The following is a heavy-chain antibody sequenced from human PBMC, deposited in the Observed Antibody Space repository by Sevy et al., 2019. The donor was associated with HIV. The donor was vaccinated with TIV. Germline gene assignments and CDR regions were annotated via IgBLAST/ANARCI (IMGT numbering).Heavy chain of an antibody. V-gene: IGHV3-48*01. J-gene: IGHJ6*02. Sequence: GGSLRLSCAASGFTFSSFSMNWVRQAPGKGPEWISYISTRSSDIYYADSMKGRFTISRDNSKNSLYLQMNSLRAEDTGVYYCATELASGTPGEVYYYSYKFDVWGQRTTVTVSS. D-gene: IGHD3-22*01. CDR2: ISTRSSDI. CDR3: ATELASGTPGEVYYYSYKFDV. CDR1: GFTFSSFS.